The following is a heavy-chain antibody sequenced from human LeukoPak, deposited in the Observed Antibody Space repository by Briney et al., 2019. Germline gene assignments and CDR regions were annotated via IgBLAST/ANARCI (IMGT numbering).Heavy chain of an antibody. CDR1: GGSISGHY. CDR3: AREPYYYYGMDV. CDR2: IHYTGKP. V-gene: IGHV4-59*11. J-gene: IGHJ6*02. Sequence: SETLSLTCSVSGGSISGHYWTWIRQPPGKGLEWIGQIHYTGKPDHNPSLKSRVTMSVDTSKNQFSLKLSSVTAADTAVYYCAREPYYYYGMDVWGQGTTVTVSS.